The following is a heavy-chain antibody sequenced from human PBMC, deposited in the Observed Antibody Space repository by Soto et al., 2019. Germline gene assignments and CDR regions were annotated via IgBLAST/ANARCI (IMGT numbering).Heavy chain of an antibody. D-gene: IGHD6-13*01. CDR1: GDSVSSNSAA. CDR3: ARGVAAAGTGYYYGMDV. Sequence: PSQTLSLTCAISGDSVSSNSAAWNWIRQSPSRGLEWLGRTYYRSKWYNDYAVSVKSRITINPDTSKNQFSLQLNSVTPEDTAVYYCARGVAAAGTGYYYGMDVWGQGTTVTV. V-gene: IGHV6-1*01. CDR2: TYYRSKWYN. J-gene: IGHJ6*02.